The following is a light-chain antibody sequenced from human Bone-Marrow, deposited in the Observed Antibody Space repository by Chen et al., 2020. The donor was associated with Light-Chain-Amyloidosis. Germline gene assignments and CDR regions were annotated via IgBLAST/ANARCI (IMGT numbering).Light chain of an antibody. V-gene: IGLV3-21*02. CDR2: DDS. J-gene: IGLJ3*02. Sequence: SYVLTQPSSVSVAPGQTATIACGGNIIGSTSVHWYQQTPGQAPPMVVYDDSDRPSGIPERLSGSNSGNTATLTISRVEAGDEADYYCQVWDRSSDRPVFGGGTKLTVL. CDR1: IIGSTS. CDR3: QVWDRSSDRPV.